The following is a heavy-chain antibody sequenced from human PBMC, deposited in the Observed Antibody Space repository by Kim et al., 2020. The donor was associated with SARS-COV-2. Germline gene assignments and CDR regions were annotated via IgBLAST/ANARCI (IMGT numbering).Heavy chain of an antibody. D-gene: IGHD3-16*02. CDR1: GGSFSGYY. V-gene: IGHV4-34*01. J-gene: IGHJ4*02. CDR3: ARPPRGGSYRHYWDY. Sequence: SETLSLTCAVYGGSFSGYYWSWIRKPPGKGLEWIGEINHSGSTNYNPSLKSRVTISVDTSKNQFSLKLSSVTAADTAVYYCARPPRGGSYRHYWDYWGQGTLVTVSS. CDR2: INHSGST.